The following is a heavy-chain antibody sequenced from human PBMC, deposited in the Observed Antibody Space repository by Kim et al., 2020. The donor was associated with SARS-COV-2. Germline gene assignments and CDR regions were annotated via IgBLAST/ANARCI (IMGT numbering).Heavy chain of an antibody. D-gene: IGHD3-10*01. Sequence: ASVKVSCKVSGYTLTELSMHWVRQAPGKGLEWMGGFDPEDGETIYAQKFQGRVTMTEDTSTDTAYMELSSLRSEDTAVYYCATGTRSRGYYYYGMDVWGQGTTVTVSS. J-gene: IGHJ6*02. V-gene: IGHV1-24*01. CDR2: FDPEDGET. CDR1: GYTLTELS. CDR3: ATGTRSRGYYYYGMDV.